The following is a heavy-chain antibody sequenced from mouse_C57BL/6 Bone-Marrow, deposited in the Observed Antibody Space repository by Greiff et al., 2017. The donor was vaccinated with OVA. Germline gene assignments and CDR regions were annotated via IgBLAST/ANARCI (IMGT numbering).Heavy chain of an antibody. CDR3: ARWVFITTD. J-gene: IGHJ2*01. V-gene: IGHV1-19*01. CDR1: GYTFTDYY. Sequence: EVKLQQSGPVLVKPGASVKMSCKASGYTFTDYYMNWVKQSHGKSLEWIGVINPYNGGTSYNQKFKGKATLTVDKSSSTAYMELNSLTSEDSAVYYCARWVFITTDWGQGTTLTVSS. D-gene: IGHD1-1*01. CDR2: INPYNGGT.